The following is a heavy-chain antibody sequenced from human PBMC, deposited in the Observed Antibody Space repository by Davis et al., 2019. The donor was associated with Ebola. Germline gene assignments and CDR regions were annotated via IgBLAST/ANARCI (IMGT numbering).Heavy chain of an antibody. Sequence: GGSLRLSCAASGFTFSSYSINWDRQAPGKGLEWVSSISSRSNYIYYADSVKGRFTISRDNAKNSLFLQMNNLRAEDTAVYYCAKHTRDGDFDYWGQGILVTVSS. V-gene: IGHV3-21*04. D-gene: IGHD5-24*01. CDR2: ISSRSNYI. J-gene: IGHJ4*02. CDR1: GFTFSSYS. CDR3: AKHTRDGDFDY.